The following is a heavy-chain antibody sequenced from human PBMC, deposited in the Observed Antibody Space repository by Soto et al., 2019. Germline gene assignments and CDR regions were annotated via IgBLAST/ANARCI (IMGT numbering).Heavy chain of an antibody. D-gene: IGHD3-3*01. CDR1: GGCISSGGYY. Sequence: SETLSLTCTVSGGCISSGGYYWSWIRQHPGKGLEWIGYIYYSGSTYYNPSLKSRVTISLDTSKNQFSLKLSSVTAADTAVYYCAGNYFWSGYYIDYWGQGTLVTVSS. V-gene: IGHV4-31*03. CDR2: IYYSGST. J-gene: IGHJ4*02. CDR3: AGNYFWSGYYIDY.